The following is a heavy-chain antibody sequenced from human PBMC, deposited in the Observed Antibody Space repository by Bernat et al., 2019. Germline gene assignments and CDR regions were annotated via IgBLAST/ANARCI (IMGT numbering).Heavy chain of an antibody. CDR3: AAAPSQIPAANIWFDP. Sequence: QVQLLQSGTDVKKPGASLRVSCKASGYTFINYGITWVRQAPGQGFEWMGWINPYNGNTNYAQTVQGRVTMTTDTSTSTAYMEMTSLRSDDTAVYYCAAAPSQIPAANIWFDPWGQGTLVTVSS. V-gene: IGHV1-18*01. CDR2: INPYNGNT. D-gene: IGHD2-2*01. J-gene: IGHJ5*01. CDR1: GYTFINYG.